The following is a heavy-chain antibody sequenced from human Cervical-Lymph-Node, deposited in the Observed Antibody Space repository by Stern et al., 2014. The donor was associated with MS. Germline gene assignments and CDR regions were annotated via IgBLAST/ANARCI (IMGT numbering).Heavy chain of an antibody. CDR3: ARDKGQFDY. Sequence: QVQLGQSGAEVTKPGASVKVSCKASGYTFTDYGISWVRQAPGHGLEWMGWIGPYNGNTKFAQKLQDRITMTTDTSTSTAYMELRSLTSDDTAVYYCARDKGQFDYWGQGTLVTVSS. CDR1: GYTFTDYG. J-gene: IGHJ4*02. CDR2: IGPYNGNT. V-gene: IGHV1-18*01.